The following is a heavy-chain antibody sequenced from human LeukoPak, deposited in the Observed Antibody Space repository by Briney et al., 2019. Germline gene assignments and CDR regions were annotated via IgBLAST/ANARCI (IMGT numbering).Heavy chain of an antibody. CDR1: GGSISSYY. CDR3: ARQGGYLSPTGI. CDR2: ISYSGST. Sequence: PSETLSLTCTVSGGSISSYYWSWIRQPPGKGLEWIGYISYSGSTNYNPSLKSRVTISVDTSKSQFSLKLTSVTAADTAVYYCARQGGYLSPTGIWGQGTMVTVSS. V-gene: IGHV4-59*08. D-gene: IGHD3-10*01. J-gene: IGHJ3*02.